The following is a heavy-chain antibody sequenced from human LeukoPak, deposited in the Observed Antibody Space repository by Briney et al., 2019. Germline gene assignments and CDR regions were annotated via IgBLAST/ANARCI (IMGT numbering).Heavy chain of an antibody. Sequence: GGSLRLSCAASGFTFSSYGMHWVRQAPGKGLEWVAVISYDGSNKYYADSVKGRFTISRDNSKNTLYLQMNSLRAEDTAVYYCAPTPYDSSGYYSDYWGQGTLVTVSS. CDR2: ISYDGSNK. D-gene: IGHD3-22*01. J-gene: IGHJ4*02. CDR3: APTPYDSSGYYSDY. V-gene: IGHV3-30*03. CDR1: GFTFSSYG.